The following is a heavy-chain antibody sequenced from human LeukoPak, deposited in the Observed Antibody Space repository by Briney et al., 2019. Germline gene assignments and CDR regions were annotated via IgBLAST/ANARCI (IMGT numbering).Heavy chain of an antibody. D-gene: IGHD3-3*01. CDR3: ARSGAAWGGYPPHASDI. V-gene: IGHV4-59*01. CDR2: VYNSGST. Sequence: PSETLSLTCSVSDDSISSCYWTWIRQPPGKGLEWIGYVYNSGSTDYNPSLKSRVTTSVNTSKNQFSLRLNSVTAADTAVYYCARSGAAWGGYPPHASDIWGQGTLVTVSS. CDR1: DDSISSCY. J-gene: IGHJ3*02.